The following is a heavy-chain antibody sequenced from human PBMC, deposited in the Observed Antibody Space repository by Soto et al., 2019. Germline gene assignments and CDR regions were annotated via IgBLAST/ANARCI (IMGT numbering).Heavy chain of an antibody. CDR1: GFTFSSYS. Sequence: GGSLRLSCAASGFTFSSYSINWVRQAPGKGLEWVSYISSRSSTIYYADSVKGRFIISRDNAKNSLYLQMNSLRAEDTAVYYCATAPYSSSWYGYFQHWGQGTLVTVSS. D-gene: IGHD6-13*01. CDR2: ISSRSSTI. CDR3: ATAPYSSSWYGYFQH. J-gene: IGHJ1*01. V-gene: IGHV3-48*01.